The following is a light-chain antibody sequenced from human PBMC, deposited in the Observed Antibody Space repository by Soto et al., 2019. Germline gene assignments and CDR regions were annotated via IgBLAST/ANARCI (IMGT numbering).Light chain of an antibody. V-gene: IGKV1-27*01. J-gene: IGKJ4*01. CDR1: QGISNY. CDR2: AAS. Sequence: DIQMTQSPSSLSASVGDRVTITCRASQGISNYLAWYQQKPGKVPKLLIYAASTLQSGVPSRFSGSGSGTDFTLTISSLXPEDVATYYCQKYNSAPQLTFGGGTKVDIK. CDR3: QKYNSAPQLT.